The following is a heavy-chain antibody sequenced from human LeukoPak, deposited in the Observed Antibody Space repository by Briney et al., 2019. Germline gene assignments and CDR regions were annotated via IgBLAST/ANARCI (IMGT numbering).Heavy chain of an antibody. Sequence: GGSLRLSCAASGFTFSSYSMNWVRQAPGKGLEGVSSISSSSSYIYYADSVKGRFTISRDNAKNSLYLQMNSLRAEDTAVYYCASYNDYGGNWFDPWGQGTLVTVSS. J-gene: IGHJ5*02. D-gene: IGHD4-23*01. V-gene: IGHV3-21*01. CDR2: ISSSSSYI. CDR3: ASYNDYGGNWFDP. CDR1: GFTFSSYS.